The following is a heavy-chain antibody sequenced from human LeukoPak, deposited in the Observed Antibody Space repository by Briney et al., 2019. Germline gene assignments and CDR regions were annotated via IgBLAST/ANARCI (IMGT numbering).Heavy chain of an antibody. Sequence: ASVKVSCKASGYTFTSYDINWVRQATGQGLEWMGWMNPNSGNTGYAQKFQGRVTMTRNTSISTAYMELSSLRSEDTAVYYCASSLLAYGDYDYYYYGMDVWGRGTTVTVSS. CDR1: GYTFTSYD. CDR3: ASSLLAYGDYDYYYYGMDV. CDR2: MNPNSGNT. V-gene: IGHV1-8*01. J-gene: IGHJ6*02. D-gene: IGHD4-17*01.